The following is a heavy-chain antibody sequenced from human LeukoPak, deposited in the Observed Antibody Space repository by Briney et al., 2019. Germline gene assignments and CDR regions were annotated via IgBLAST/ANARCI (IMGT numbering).Heavy chain of an antibody. CDR2: IYTSGST. D-gene: IGHD2-2*01. Sequence: PSETLSLTCTVSGGSISSYYWSWIRQPAGKGLEWIGRIYTSGSTNYNPSLKSRVTISVDTSKNQFPLKLSSVTVADTAVYYCARGYCSSTSCYWDNWFDPWGQGTLVTVSS. CDR3: ARGYCSSTSCYWDNWFDP. J-gene: IGHJ5*02. V-gene: IGHV4-4*07. CDR1: GGSISSYY.